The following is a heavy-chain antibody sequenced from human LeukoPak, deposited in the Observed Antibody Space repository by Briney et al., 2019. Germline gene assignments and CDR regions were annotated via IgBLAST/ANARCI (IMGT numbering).Heavy chain of an antibody. V-gene: IGHV4-34*01. J-gene: IGHJ4*02. CDR3: ARGAWATRLAS. CDR1: GESLNSYY. Sequence: SETLSLTCAVYGESLNSYYWNWVRQPPGEGLEWIGEIYESETTKYNPSLKSRVAISMVPSKQQFSLRLSSVTAADTAVYYCARGAWATRLASWGLGTPVIVSS. D-gene: IGHD2-15*01. CDR2: IYESETT.